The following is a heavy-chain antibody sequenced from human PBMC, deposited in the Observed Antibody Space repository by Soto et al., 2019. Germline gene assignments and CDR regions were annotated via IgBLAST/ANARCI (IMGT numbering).Heavy chain of an antibody. Sequence: SGKVSCKASGGTFSSYAIIWVRQAPGQGLEWMGGIIPIFGTANYAQKFQGRVTITADESTSTAYMELSSLRSEDTAVYYCARVGGSSWYYYYYGMDVWGQGTTVTVSS. J-gene: IGHJ6*02. CDR2: IIPIFGTA. V-gene: IGHV1-69*13. D-gene: IGHD6-13*01. CDR3: ARVGGSSWYYYYYGMDV. CDR1: GGTFSSYA.